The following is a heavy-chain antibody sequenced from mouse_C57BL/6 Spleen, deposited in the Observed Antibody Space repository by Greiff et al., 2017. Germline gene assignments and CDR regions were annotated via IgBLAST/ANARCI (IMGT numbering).Heavy chain of an antibody. Sequence: EVQVVESGPGLVKPSQSLSLTCSVTGYSITSGYYWNWIRQFPGNKLEWMGYISYDGSNNYNPSLKNRISITRDTSKNQFFLKLNSVTTEDTATYYCAREGIYYGYLFDYWGQGTTLTVSS. D-gene: IGHD2-2*01. CDR3: AREGIYYGYLFDY. V-gene: IGHV3-6*01. CDR1: GYSITSGYY. CDR2: ISYDGSN. J-gene: IGHJ2*01.